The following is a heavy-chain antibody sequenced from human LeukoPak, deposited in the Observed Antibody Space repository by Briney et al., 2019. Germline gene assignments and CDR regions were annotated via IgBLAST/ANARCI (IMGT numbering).Heavy chain of an antibody. J-gene: IGHJ4*02. CDR1: GYTFTSYD. V-gene: IGHV1-8*01. D-gene: IGHD3-22*01. CDR2: MNPNSGNT. CDR3: ARGLGRYYDSSEDY. Sequence: AASVKVSCKASGYTFTSYDINWVRQATGQGLEWMGWMNPNSGNTGYAQKFQGRVTMTRNTSISTAYMELSSLRSEDTAVYYCARGLGRYYDSSEDYWGQGTLVTVSS.